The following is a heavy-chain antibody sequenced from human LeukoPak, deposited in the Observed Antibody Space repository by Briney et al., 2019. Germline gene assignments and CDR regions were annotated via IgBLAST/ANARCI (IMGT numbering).Heavy chain of an antibody. CDR3: ARGLARYDS. CDR2: MNPKTGNT. CDR1: SYTFTSYN. V-gene: IGHV1-8*01. D-gene: IGHD3-9*01. Sequence: ASVNVSCKASSYTFTSYNINWVRQAPGQGLEWIGWMNPKTGNTGYAQKFQRRVTLTRNTAISSAYMELTRLTSEDTAVYFCARGLARYDSWGQGTLVVVSS. J-gene: IGHJ4*02.